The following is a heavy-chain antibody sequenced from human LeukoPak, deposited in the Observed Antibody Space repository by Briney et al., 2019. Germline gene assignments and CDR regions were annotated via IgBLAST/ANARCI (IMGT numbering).Heavy chain of an antibody. CDR3: AKGYYDYVWGSYYFDY. CDR1: GFTFSSHA. CDR2: ISSGGGTT. D-gene: IGHD3-16*01. V-gene: IGHV3-23*01. Sequence: PGGSLRLSCAASGFTFSSHAMSWVRQAPGKGLEWVSRISSGGGTTDYTDSVKGRFTISRDTSKNTLYLQMNSLRAEDTAVYYCAKGYYDYVWGSYYFDYWGQGTLVTVSS. J-gene: IGHJ4*02.